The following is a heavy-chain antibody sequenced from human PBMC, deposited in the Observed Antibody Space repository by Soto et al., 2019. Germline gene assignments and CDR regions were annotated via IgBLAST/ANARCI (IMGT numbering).Heavy chain of an antibody. D-gene: IGHD2-15*01. Sequence: SETLSLTCTVSGGSISSGGYYWSWIRQHPGKGLEWIGYIFYSGSTYYNPSLKSRVTISVDTSKNQFSLKLSSVTAADTAVYYCARRYGGTFDYWGQGTLVTVSS. CDR3: ARRYGGTFDY. CDR2: IFYSGST. CDR1: GGSISSGGYY. J-gene: IGHJ4*02. V-gene: IGHV4-61*08.